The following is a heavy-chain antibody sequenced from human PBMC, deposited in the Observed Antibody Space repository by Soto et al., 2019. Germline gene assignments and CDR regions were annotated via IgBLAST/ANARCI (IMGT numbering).Heavy chain of an antibody. V-gene: IGHV3-30*18. J-gene: IGHJ6*02. D-gene: IGHD5-12*01. Sequence: GGSLRLSCAASGFTFSSYGMHWVRQAPGKGLEWVAVISYDGSNKYYADSVKGRFTISRDNSKNTLYLQMNSLRAEDTAVYYCAKDRLRGYYYYGMDVWGQGTTVTVSS. CDR2: ISYDGSNK. CDR3: AKDRLRGYYYYGMDV. CDR1: GFTFSSYG.